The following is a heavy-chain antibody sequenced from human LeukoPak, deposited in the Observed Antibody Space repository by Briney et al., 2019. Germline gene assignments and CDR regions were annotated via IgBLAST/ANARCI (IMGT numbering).Heavy chain of an antibody. D-gene: IGHD1-14*01. CDR2: IYYSGST. J-gene: IGHJ5*02. Sequence: PSETLSLTCTVSGGSISSYYWSWIRQPPGKGLEWIGYIYYSGSTNYNPSLKSRVTISVDTSKNQFSLKLSSVTAADTAVYYCARARNGPQGFDPWGQGTLSPSPQ. V-gene: IGHV4-59*01. CDR1: GGSISSYY. CDR3: ARARNGPQGFDP.